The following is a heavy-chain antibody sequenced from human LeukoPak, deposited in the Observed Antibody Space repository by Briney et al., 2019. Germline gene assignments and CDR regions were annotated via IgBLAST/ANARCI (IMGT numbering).Heavy chain of an antibody. V-gene: IGHV3-30*02. CDR1: TFSFSNYG. J-gene: IGHJ4*02. D-gene: IGHD3-16*01. CDR2: IQYDGSDK. CDR3: ARDVGGSPPDY. Sequence: GGSLRLSCAASTFSFSNYGMHWVRQVPGKGLEWLAFIQYDGSDKYYADSVKGRFTISRDNSRNTLYLQMNSLRAEDTAVYYCARDVGGSPPDYWGQGTLVTVSS.